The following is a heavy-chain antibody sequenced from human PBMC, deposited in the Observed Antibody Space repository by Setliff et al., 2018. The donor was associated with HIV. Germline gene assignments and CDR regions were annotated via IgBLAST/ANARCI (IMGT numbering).Heavy chain of an antibody. J-gene: IGHJ6*02. CDR1: GYTFSSYW. D-gene: IGHD3-10*01. V-gene: IGHV3-7*04. Sequence: SGGSLRLSCAASGYTFSSYWMAWVRQCPGKGLEWVANIQQHGSEIHYVDSVKGRFTISRDNSKSTLYLQMNSLRAEDTAIYYCARKFRPGHGVDVWGQGTTVTVSS. CDR3: ARKFRPGHGVDV. CDR2: IQQHGSEI.